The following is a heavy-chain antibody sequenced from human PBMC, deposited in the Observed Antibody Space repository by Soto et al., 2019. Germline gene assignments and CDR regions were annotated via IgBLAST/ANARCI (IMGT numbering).Heavy chain of an antibody. CDR2: INPNSGGT. CDR3: ARGTYIVVLPARTYGMDV. CDR1: GSTFTGYY. D-gene: IGHD2-2*01. Sequence: RASVKVSCKASGSTFTGYYMHWVRQAPGQGLECMGWINPNSGGTNYAQKFQGRVTMTRDTSISTAYMELSRLRSDDTAVYYCARGTYIVVLPARTYGMDVWGQGTTVTVSS. J-gene: IGHJ6*02. V-gene: IGHV1-2*02.